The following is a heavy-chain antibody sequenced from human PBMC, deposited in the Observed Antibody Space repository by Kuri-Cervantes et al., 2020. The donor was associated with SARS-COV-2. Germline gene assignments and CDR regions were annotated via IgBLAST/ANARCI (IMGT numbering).Heavy chain of an antibody. CDR3: ARDRGAFGGWSDP. CDR1: RFRFSSYD. CDR2: ISGSGGTT. J-gene: IGHJ5*02. V-gene: IGHV3-23*01. Sequence: GGSLRLSCAASRFRFSSYDMAWVRQAPGKGLEWVSGISGSGGTTYYADSVKGRFTISRDNSKNTLYLQVNSVRAEDTAVYFCARDRGAFGGWSDPWGQGTLVTVSS. D-gene: IGHD3-16*01.